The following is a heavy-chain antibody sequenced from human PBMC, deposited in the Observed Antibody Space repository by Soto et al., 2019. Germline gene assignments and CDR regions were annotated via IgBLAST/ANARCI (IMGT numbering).Heavy chain of an antibody. CDR1: GFTFSSYA. D-gene: IGHD3-9*01. CDR3: AKEAGPGGGYYDILTGYYPMGRPYYFDY. Sequence: PGGSLRLSCAASGFTFSSYAMSWVRQAPGKGLEWVSAISGSGGSTYYADSVKGRFTISRDNSKNTLYLQMNSLRAEDTAVYYCAKEAGPGGGYYDILTGYYPMGRPYYFDYGGQGTLVTVPS. CDR2: ISGSGGST. V-gene: IGHV3-23*01. J-gene: IGHJ4*02.